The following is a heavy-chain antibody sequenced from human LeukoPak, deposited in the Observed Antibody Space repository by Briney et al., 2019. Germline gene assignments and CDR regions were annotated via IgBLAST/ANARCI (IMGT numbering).Heavy chain of an antibody. CDR2: IWYDGSNK. J-gene: IGHJ4*02. V-gene: IGHV3-33*01. Sequence: PGGSLRLSCAASGFTFSSYGMHWVRQAPGKGLEWVAVIWYDGSNKYYADSVKGRFTISRDNSKNTVFLQMNSLRVEDTAVYYCARELSQIVWGGLDYGGQGTLVSVSS. CDR3: ARELSQIVWGGLDY. D-gene: IGHD2-21*01. CDR1: GFTFSSYG.